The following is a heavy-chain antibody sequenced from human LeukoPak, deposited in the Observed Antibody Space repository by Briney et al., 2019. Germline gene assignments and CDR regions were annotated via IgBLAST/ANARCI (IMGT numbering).Heavy chain of an antibody. CDR2: IYYNGST. CDR1: GGPISSYY. J-gene: IGHJ1*01. V-gene: IGHV4-59*01. CDR3: ARHFTHCSGGSCYSWLQH. D-gene: IGHD2-15*01. Sequence: SETLSLTCTVSGGPISSYYWSWIRQPPGKGLEWIGYIYYNGSTNYNPSLKSRVTISVDTSKNQFSLKLSSVTAADTAVYYCARHFTHCSGGSCYSWLQHWGQGTLVTVSS.